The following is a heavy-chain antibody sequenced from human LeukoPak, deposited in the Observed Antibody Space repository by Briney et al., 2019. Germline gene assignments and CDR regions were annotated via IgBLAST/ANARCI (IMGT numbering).Heavy chain of an antibody. V-gene: IGHV4-38-2*02. CDR2: SGST. Sequence: PSETLSLTCTVSGYSISSGYYWGWIRQPPGKGLEWIGSGSTYYNPSLKSRVTISVDTSKNQFSLKLSSVTAADTAVYYCARGSSSSWYAGGSWFDPWGQGTLVTVSS. J-gene: IGHJ5*02. D-gene: IGHD6-13*01. CDR1: GYSISSGYY. CDR3: ARGSSSSWYAGGSWFDP.